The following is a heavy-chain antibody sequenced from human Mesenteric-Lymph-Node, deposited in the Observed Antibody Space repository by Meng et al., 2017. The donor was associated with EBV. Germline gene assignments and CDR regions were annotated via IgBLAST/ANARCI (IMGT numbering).Heavy chain of an antibody. Sequence: RLQLQVSGPGLGKPSETLSLTRTGSGGSISSTSYYWGWIRQPPGKGLEWIGGMYFSGSTYYNPSLESRVAISVDTSRNQVSLYVTSVTAADTAVYYCAREGGRGWYYDYWGQGALVTVSS. CDR2: MYFSGST. J-gene: IGHJ4*02. V-gene: IGHV4-39*06. D-gene: IGHD6-19*01. CDR3: AREGGRGWYYDY. CDR1: GGSISSTSYY.